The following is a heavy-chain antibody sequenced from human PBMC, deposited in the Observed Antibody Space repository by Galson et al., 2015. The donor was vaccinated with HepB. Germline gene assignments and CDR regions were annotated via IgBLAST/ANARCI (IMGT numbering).Heavy chain of an antibody. J-gene: IGHJ4*02. CDR3: ARKYSSGWTFDY. V-gene: IGHV4-59*01. CDR1: GGSISSYY. Sequence: ETLSLTCTVSGGSISSYYWSWIRQPPGKGLEWIGYIYYSGSTNYNPSLKSRVTISVDTSKNQFSLKLSSVTAADTAVYYCARKYSSGWTFDYWGQGTLVTVSS. D-gene: IGHD6-19*01. CDR2: IYYSGST.